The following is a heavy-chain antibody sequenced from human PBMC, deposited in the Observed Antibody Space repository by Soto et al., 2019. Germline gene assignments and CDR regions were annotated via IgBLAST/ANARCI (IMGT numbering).Heavy chain of an antibody. D-gene: IGHD6-13*01. CDR2: ISYDGNLK. V-gene: IGHV3-30*03. CDR3: ARFWGPITAAVDDY. Sequence: QVQLVESGGGVVQPGRSLTLSCAASGFAFSNFGMQWARQAPGKGLEWVASISYDGNLKYSADSVKGRFTISRDNSKNTLYLQMNSLRSEDTAVYFCARFWGPITAAVDDYWGQGTLFTVSS. CDR1: GFAFSNFG. J-gene: IGHJ4*02.